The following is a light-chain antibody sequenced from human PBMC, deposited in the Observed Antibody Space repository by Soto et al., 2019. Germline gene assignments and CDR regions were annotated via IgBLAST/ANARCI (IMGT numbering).Light chain of an antibody. CDR2: GAS. Sequence: EIVMTQSPTTLSVSPGERATLSCRASQSVSTNLAWYQQKPGQVPSLHIYGASTRASGIPSRFSGSGSGTEFTLTIGSLQSEAFAVYYCQQYSSSPSFGQATLLEIK. J-gene: IGKJ5*01. CDR1: QSVSTN. CDR3: QQYSSSPS. V-gene: IGKV3-15*01.